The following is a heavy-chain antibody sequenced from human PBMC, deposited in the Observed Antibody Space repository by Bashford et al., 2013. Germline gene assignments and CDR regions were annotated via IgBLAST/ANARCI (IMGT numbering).Heavy chain of an antibody. D-gene: IGHD2-15*01. J-gene: IGHJ4*02. V-gene: IGHV1-2*02. CDR2: INPNSGGT. Sequence: ASVKVSCRASGYTFTGYYMHWVRQAPGQGLEWMGWINPNSGGTKHAQKFQGRVTMTRDTSISTAYMELSSLRSDDTAVYYCVRDAGYCTGGTCYYFDYVGPGNPGPPSPQ. CDR1: GYTFTGYY. CDR3: VRDAGYCTGGTCYYFDY.